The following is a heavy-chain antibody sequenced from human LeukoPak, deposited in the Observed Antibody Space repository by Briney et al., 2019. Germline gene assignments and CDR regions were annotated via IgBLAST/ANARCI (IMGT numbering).Heavy chain of an antibody. D-gene: IGHD3-9*01. V-gene: IGHV1-3*01. CDR2: INAGNGNT. Sequence: ASVKVSCKASGYTFTSYAMHWARQAPGQRLEWMGWINAGNGNTKYSQKFQGRVTITRDTSASTAYMELSSLRSEDTAVYYCARAGPHYDILTGLLYGMDVWGQGTTVTVSS. J-gene: IGHJ6*02. CDR1: GYTFTSYA. CDR3: ARAGPHYDILTGLLYGMDV.